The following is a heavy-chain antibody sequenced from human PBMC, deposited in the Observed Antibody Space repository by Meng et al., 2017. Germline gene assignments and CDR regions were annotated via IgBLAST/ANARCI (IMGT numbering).Heavy chain of an antibody. CDR2: ISGDGSIT. Sequence: EGEVGESGGGLVHPGGSLRLSCAASGFTFNNYWMHWVRQVPGKGLVWVSRISGDGSITNYADSVKGRFTISRDNAKNTLYLQMNSLRPEDTAVYYCLDEAPRSDYWGQGSLVTVSS. CDR1: GFTFNNYW. J-gene: IGHJ4*02. D-gene: IGHD1-1*01. CDR3: LDEAPRSDY. V-gene: IGHV3-74*01.